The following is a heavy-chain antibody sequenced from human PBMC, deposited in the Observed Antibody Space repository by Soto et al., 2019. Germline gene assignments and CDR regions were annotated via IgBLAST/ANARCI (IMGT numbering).Heavy chain of an antibody. D-gene: IGHD1-26*01. CDR1: GFTFSSYG. CDR2: IWYDGSNK. CDR3: ARDRSMGKLPDY. Sequence: QVQLVESGGGVVQPGRSLRLSCAASGFTFSSYGMHWVRQAPGKGLEWVAVIWYDGSNKYYADSVKGRFTISRDNSKNTLYLQMNSLRVEDTAVYYCARDRSMGKLPDYWGQGSLVTFSS. V-gene: IGHV3-33*01. J-gene: IGHJ4*02.